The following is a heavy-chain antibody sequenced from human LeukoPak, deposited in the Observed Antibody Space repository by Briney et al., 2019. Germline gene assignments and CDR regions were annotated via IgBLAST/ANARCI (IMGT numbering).Heavy chain of an antibody. V-gene: IGHV4-34*01. CDR1: GGSFSGYY. CDR3: ARKMLKLARGYGYSYDY. Sequence: SETLSLTCAVYGGSFSGYYWSWIRQPPGKGLEWIGEINHSGSTNYNPSLKSRVTISVDTSKNQFSLKLSSVTAADTAVYYCARKMLKLARGYGYSYDYWGQGTLVTVSS. D-gene: IGHD5-18*01. CDR2: INHSGST. J-gene: IGHJ4*02.